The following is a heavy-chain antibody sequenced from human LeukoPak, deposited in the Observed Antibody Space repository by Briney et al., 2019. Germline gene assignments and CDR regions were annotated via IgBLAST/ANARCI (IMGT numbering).Heavy chain of an antibody. Sequence: PGGSLRLSCAASGFTFSSHWMIWVRQAPGKGLEWVANVKQDGSEKYYVDSVKGRFTISRVNAKNSLYLQMNSLRVKDTAVYYCATGRAAHLFDYWGQGTLVTVSS. D-gene: IGHD6-6*01. V-gene: IGHV3-7*01. CDR2: VKQDGSEK. J-gene: IGHJ4*02. CDR1: GFTFSSHW. CDR3: ATGRAAHLFDY.